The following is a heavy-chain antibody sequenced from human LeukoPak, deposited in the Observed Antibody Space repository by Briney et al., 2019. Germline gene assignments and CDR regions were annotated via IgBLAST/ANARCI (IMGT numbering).Heavy chain of an antibody. D-gene: IGHD3-3*02. CDR2: IGGSGRTI. J-gene: IGHJ4*02. CDR3: ARDRANWAFGQ. Sequence: GGSLRLSCEASGFTFNNNPMDWVRQAPGKGLEWISYIGGSGRTIFYADSVKGRFTISRDNAKNLLFLQMNSLRAEDTAVYYCARDRANWAFGQWGRGTLVTVSS. CDR1: GFTFNNNP. V-gene: IGHV3-48*01.